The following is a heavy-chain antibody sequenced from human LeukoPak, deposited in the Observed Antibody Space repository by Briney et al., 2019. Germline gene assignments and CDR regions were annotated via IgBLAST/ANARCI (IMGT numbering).Heavy chain of an antibody. Sequence: SETLSLTCTVSGGSISSSSYYWGWIRQPPGKGLEWIGSIYYSGSTYYNPSLKSRVTISVDTSKNQFSLKLSSVTAADTAVYYCARDPEWGVFGYYFDYWGQGTLVTVSS. CDR1: GGSISSSSYY. J-gene: IGHJ4*02. V-gene: IGHV4-39*07. CDR3: ARDPEWGVFGYYFDY. CDR2: IYYSGST. D-gene: IGHD3-16*01.